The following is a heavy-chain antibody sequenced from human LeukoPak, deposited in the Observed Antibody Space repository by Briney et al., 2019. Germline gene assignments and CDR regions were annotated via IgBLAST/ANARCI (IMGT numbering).Heavy chain of an antibody. CDR1: GGTFSSYA. CDR2: IISIFGTA. J-gene: IGHJ6*02. Sequence: ASVKVSCKASGGTFSSYAISWVRQAPGQGLEWMGGIISIFGTANYAQKFQGRVTITADESTSTAYMELSSLRSEDTAVYYCATARADYYYGMDVWGQGTTVTVSS. CDR3: ATARADYYYGMDV. V-gene: IGHV1-69*13.